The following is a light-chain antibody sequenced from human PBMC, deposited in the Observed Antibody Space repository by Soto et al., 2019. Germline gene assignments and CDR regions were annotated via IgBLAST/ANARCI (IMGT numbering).Light chain of an antibody. Sequence: DIQMTQSPSSLSVSVGDRVTINCRTSQSITNYLNWYQQKPGKAPKLLVYAASSLQSGVPSRFSGKGSGTDFTLTISSLQREDFASYYCQQRDSYPYTFGQGTKLEIK. J-gene: IGKJ2*01. CDR3: QQRDSYPYT. V-gene: IGKV1-39*01. CDR2: AAS. CDR1: QSITNY.